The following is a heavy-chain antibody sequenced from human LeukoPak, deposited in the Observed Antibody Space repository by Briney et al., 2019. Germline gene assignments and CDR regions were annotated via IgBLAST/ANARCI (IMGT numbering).Heavy chain of an antibody. V-gene: IGHV4-39*01. CDR2: IYYSGST. CDR1: GGSISSSSYY. D-gene: IGHD5-12*01. CDR3: ARRVATIRAYYFDY. Sequence: SETLSLTCTVSGGSISSSSYYWGWIRQPPGKGLEWIGSIYYSGSTYYNPSLKSRVTISVDTSKNQFSLKLSSMTAADTAVYYCARRVATIRAYYFDYWGQGTLVTVSS. J-gene: IGHJ4*02.